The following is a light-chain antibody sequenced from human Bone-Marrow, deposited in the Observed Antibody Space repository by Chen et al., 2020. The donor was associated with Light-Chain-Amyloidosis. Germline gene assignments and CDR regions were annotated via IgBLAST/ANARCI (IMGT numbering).Light chain of an antibody. V-gene: IGKV1-33*01. CDR1: QDIDYY. J-gene: IGKJ4*01. Sequence: IQMPQSTSSLSASVGDKVTNTCQASQDIDYYVNWYQQKPGQAPNVLIYDASNLQAGVPSRFSGSGSGTDFTFTINNLQPEDVATYYCQQYDNVPLGFIFGGGTKVAIK. CDR2: DAS. CDR3: QQYDNVPLGFI.